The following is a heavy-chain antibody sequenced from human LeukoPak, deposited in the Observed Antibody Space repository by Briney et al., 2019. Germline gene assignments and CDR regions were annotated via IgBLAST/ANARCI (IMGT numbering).Heavy chain of an antibody. D-gene: IGHD3-10*01. J-gene: IGHJ4*02. CDR3: ARGRYITMVRGVINYFDY. Sequence: SETLSLTCTVSGGSISSYYWSWIRQPPGKGLERIGYIYYSGSTNYNPSLKSRVTISVDTSKNQFSLKLSSVTAADTAVYYCARGRYITMVRGVINYFDYWGQGTLVTVSS. CDR2: IYYSGST. V-gene: IGHV4-59*01. CDR1: GGSISSYY.